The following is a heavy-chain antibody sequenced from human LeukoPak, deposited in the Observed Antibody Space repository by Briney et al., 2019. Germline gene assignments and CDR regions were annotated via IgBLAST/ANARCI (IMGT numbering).Heavy chain of an antibody. Sequence: GGSLRLSCAASGFTFSSYAMSWVRQAPGKGLEWVSAISGSGGSTYYTDSVKGRFTISRDNSKNTLYLQMNSLRAEDTAVYYCAKAGITMVRGVIPYFDYWGQGTLVTVSS. CDR3: AKAGITMVRGVIPYFDY. CDR2: ISGSGGST. J-gene: IGHJ4*02. V-gene: IGHV3-23*01. D-gene: IGHD3-10*01. CDR1: GFTFSSYA.